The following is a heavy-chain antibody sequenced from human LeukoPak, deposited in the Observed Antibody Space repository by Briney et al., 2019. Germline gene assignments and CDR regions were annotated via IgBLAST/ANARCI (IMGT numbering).Heavy chain of an antibody. CDR3: ARGICGGDCYSFVDDY. CDR2: IIPILGIA. CDR1: GYTFTSYG. J-gene: IGHJ4*02. Sequence: ASVKVSCKASGYTFTSYGISWVRQAPGQGLEWMGWIIPILGIANYAQKFQGRVTITADKSTSTAYMELSSLRSEDTAVYYCARGICGGDCYSFVDDYWGQGTLATVSS. V-gene: IGHV1-69*10. D-gene: IGHD2-21*02.